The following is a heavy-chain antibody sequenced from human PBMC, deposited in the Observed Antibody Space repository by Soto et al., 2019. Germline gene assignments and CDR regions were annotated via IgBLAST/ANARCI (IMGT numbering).Heavy chain of an antibody. D-gene: IGHD5-18*01. CDR2: IYYSGST. J-gene: IGHJ6*02. CDR3: ARGGLPWYYYYGMDV. CDR1: GGSISSYY. V-gene: IGHV4-59*01. Sequence: SETLSLTCTVSGGSISSYYWSWIRQPPGKGLEWIGYIYYSGSTNYNPSLKSRVTISVDTSKNQFSLKLSSVTAADTAVYYCARGGLPWYYYYGMDVWGQGTTVTVS.